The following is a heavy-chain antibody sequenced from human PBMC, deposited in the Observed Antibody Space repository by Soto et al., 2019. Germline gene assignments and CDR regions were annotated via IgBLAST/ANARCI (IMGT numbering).Heavy chain of an antibody. J-gene: IGHJ6*02. CDR3: ARRRYDILTGYYIAYYYYGMDV. V-gene: IGHV1-69*13. D-gene: IGHD3-9*01. Sequence: SVKVSCKASGGTFSSYAISWVRQAPGQGLEWMGGIIPIFGTANYAQKFQGRVTITADESTSTAYMELSSLRSEDTAVYYCARRRYDILTGYYIAYYYYGMDVWGQGTTVTVSS. CDR1: GGTFSSYA. CDR2: IIPIFGTA.